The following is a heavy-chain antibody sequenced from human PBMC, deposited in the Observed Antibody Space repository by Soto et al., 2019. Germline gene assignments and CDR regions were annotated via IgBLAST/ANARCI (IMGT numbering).Heavy chain of an antibody. J-gene: IGHJ6*03. V-gene: IGHV3-30*18. D-gene: IGHD3-10*01. CDR1: GFTFNGFG. Sequence: QVQLVESGGGVVQPGGSLRLSCVGSGFTFNGFGMQWVRQAPGKGLEWVAGISYDGTSQNYADSVKGRFSISRDTSGNTLYLQMNSLGAEDTAVYHCAKETLSGSDFYYYMDVWGKGTAVTVSS. CDR2: ISYDGTSQ. CDR3: AKETLSGSDFYYYMDV.